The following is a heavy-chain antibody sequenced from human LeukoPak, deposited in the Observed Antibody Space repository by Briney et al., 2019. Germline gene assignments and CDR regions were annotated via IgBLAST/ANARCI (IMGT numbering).Heavy chain of an antibody. Sequence: PGGSLRLSCAASGFSFTDTWMIWVCQPPGKGLEWLGRIKSQPDGGAVDYTAPVKGRFTISRDDSKNTLYLQMNSLKPEDTAVYYCTTSAAGNPHWGQGTLVTVSS. CDR3: TTSAAGNPH. D-gene: IGHD6-13*01. CDR1: GFSFTDTW. CDR2: IKSQPDGGAV. J-gene: IGHJ4*02. V-gene: IGHV3-15*01.